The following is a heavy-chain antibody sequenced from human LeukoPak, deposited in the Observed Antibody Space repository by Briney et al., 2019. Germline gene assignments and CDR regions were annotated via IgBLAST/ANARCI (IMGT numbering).Heavy chain of an antibody. CDR1: GFTFSSYA. CDR2: ISYDGSNK. CDR3: ARSPYYDFWSGYSLFDY. V-gene: IGHV3-30-3*01. J-gene: IGHJ4*02. Sequence: GGSLRLSCAASGFTFSSYAMHWVRQAPGKGLEWVAVISYDGSNKYYADSVKGRFTISRDNSKNTLYLQMNSLRAEDTAVYYCARSPYYDFWSGYSLFDYWGQGTLVTVSS. D-gene: IGHD3-3*01.